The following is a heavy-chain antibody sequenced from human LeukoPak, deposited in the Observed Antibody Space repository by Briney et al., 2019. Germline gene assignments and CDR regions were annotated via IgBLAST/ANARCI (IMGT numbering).Heavy chain of an antibody. V-gene: IGHV3-30*04. J-gene: IGHJ4*02. D-gene: IGHD6-13*01. CDR2: ISYDGSNK. CDR3: ARESRAAASTLDY. CDR1: GFTFSSYA. Sequence: GRSLRLSCAASGFTFSSYAMHWVRQAPGKGLEWVAVISYDGSNKYYADSVKGRFTISRDNSKNTLYLQMNSPRAEDTAVYYCARESRAAASTLDYWGQGTLVSVSS.